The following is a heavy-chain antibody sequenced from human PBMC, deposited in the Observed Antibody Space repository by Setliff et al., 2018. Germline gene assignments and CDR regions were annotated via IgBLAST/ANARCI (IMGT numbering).Heavy chain of an antibody. CDR1: GYTFTDYG. Sequence: ASVKVSCKASGYTFTDYGITWARQAPGQGLEWMGWISSYSGNAYYAHKLQGRVTMTTDTSTGTAYLELRSLRSDDTAVYYYSRLVRYCTSTSCQGASGVEYWGQGTLVTVSS. V-gene: IGHV1-18*01. J-gene: IGHJ4*02. CDR2: ISSYSGNA. D-gene: IGHD2-8*01. CDR3: SRLVRYCTSTSCQGASGVEY.